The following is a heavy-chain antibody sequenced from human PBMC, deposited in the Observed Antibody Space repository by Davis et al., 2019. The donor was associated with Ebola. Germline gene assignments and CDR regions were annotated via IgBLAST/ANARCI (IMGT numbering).Heavy chain of an antibody. CDR2: IYSGGST. D-gene: IGHD5-18*01. V-gene: IGHV3-53*04. CDR3: ARGGDTAMVDAFDI. J-gene: IGHJ3*02. CDR1: GFTVSSNY. Sequence: GSLRLSCAASGFTVSSNYMSWVRQAPGKGLEWVSVIYSGGSTYYADSVKGRFTISRHNSKNTLYLQMNSLRAEDTAVYYCARGGDTAMVDAFDIWGQGTMVTVSS.